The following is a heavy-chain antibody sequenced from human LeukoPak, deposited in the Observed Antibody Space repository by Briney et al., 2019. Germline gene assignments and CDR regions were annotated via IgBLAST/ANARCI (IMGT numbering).Heavy chain of an antibody. J-gene: IGHJ4*02. CDR1: GYTFTGYY. CDR2: INPNNGGT. D-gene: IGHD3-10*01. CDR3: ARDLKFGELLYSFDY. Sequence: ASVKVACKAAGYTFTGYYMHWVRQAPGQGLEWMGWINPNNGGTNYAQKFQGRVTMTRDTSISTAYMELSRLRSDDTAVYYCARDLKFGELLYSFDYWGQGTLVTVSS. V-gene: IGHV1-2*02.